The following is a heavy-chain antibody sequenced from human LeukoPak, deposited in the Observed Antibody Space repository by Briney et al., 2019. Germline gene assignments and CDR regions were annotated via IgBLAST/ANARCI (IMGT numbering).Heavy chain of an antibody. CDR3: ARIDYDFWSGYYYYWYFDL. CDR2: IYYSGST. Sequence: SETLSLTCTVSGGSISSYYWSWIRQPPGKGLEWIGYIYYSGSTNYNPSLKSRVTISVDTSKNQFSLKLSSVTAADTAVYYCARIDYDFWSGYYYYWYFDLWGRGTLVTVSS. CDR1: GGSISSYY. J-gene: IGHJ2*01. D-gene: IGHD3-3*01. V-gene: IGHV4-59*01.